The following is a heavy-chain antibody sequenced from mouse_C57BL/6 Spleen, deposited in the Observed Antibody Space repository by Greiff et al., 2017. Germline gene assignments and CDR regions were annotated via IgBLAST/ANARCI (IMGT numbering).Heavy chain of an antibody. J-gene: IGHJ1*03. CDR1: GFTFSDYG. V-gene: IGHV5-17*01. CDR2: ISSGSSTI. CDR3: SRPYYYGIICYWYFDV. D-gene: IGHD1-1*01. Sequence: EVKLVESGGGLVKPGGSLKLSCAASGFTFSDYGMHWVRQAPEKGLEWVAYISSGSSTIYYADTVKGRFTISRDNAKNTLFLQMTSLRSADTAMYSFSRPYYYGIICYWYFDVWGTGTPVTVSS.